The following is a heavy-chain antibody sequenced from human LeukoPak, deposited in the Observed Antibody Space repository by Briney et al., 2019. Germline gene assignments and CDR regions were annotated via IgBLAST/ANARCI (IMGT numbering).Heavy chain of an antibody. CDR3: ARGSLHSAYGFDY. D-gene: IGHD5-12*01. CDR1: GFAFSSYE. J-gene: IGHJ4*02. Sequence: GGSLRLSCAASGFAFSSYEMNWVRQAPGKGLEWVSHSSSSGSTIYYAGSVKGRFTIARDNAKNSVYLQMNSLRAEDTAVYYCARGSLHSAYGFDYWGQGTLVTVSS. CDR2: SSSSGSTI. V-gene: IGHV3-48*03.